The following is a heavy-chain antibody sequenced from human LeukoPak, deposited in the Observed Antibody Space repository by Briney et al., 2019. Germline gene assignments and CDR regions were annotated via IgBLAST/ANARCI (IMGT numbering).Heavy chain of an antibody. CDR2: ISYDGSNK. CDR1: GFTFSTYA. J-gene: IGHJ4*02. CDR3: ARASSSQYSSGWYAY. Sequence: PGGSLRLSCAASGFTFSTYAMHWVRQAPDKGLEWVAVISYDGSNKYYADSVKGRFTISRDNSKNTLYLQMNSLRAEDTAVYYCARASSSQYSSGWYAYWGQGALVTVSS. V-gene: IGHV3-30-3*01. D-gene: IGHD6-19*01.